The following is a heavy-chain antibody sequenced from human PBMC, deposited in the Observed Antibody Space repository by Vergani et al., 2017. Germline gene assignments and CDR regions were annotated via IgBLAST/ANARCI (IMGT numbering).Heavy chain of an antibody. D-gene: IGHD1-1*01. V-gene: IGHV1-69*06. CDR2: IIPIFGTA. Sequence: QVQLVQSGAEVKKPGSSVKVSCKAFGGTFSNYAVRWVRQAPRQGLEWMGGIIPIFGTANYAQKFQGRVTITADKATSTAYMELSSLRSEDTAVYYCAREFGTTGTGAFDIWGQGTMVIVSS. CDR3: AREFGTTGTGAFDI. CDR1: GGTFSNYA. J-gene: IGHJ3*02.